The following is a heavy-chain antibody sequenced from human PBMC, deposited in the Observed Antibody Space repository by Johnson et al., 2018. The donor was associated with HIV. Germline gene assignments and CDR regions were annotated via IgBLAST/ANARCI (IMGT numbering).Heavy chain of an antibody. CDR1: GFTFGIYG. CDR2: ISYDGSNE. Sequence: QVQLVESGGGVVQPGTSLRLSCAASGFTFGIYGMHWVRQAPGKGLEWVALISYDGSNEYYGDSVKGRFSISRDNSKNTLYLQMNSLRAEDTAVYYCAREGGVTMVDGFDIWGQGTMVTVSS. CDR3: AREGGVTMVDGFDI. D-gene: IGHD3-10*01. J-gene: IGHJ3*02. V-gene: IGHV3-30*03.